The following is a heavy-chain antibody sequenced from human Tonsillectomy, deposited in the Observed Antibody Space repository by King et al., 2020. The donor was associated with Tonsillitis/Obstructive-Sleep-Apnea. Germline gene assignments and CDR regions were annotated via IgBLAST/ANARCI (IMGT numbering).Heavy chain of an antibody. CDR2: ISYDGSDK. Sequence: QLVESGGGVVQPGRSLRLSCAASGFTFSSYAMHWVRQAPGKGLEWVAVISYDGSDKYYADSVKGRFTISRDNSKKTLYLLLNSLRAEDTAVYYCASGTPAAAGPYLDYWGQGTLLTVSS. CDR1: GFTFSSYA. CDR3: ASGTPAAAGPYLDY. J-gene: IGHJ4*02. D-gene: IGHD6-13*01. V-gene: IGHV3-30*01.